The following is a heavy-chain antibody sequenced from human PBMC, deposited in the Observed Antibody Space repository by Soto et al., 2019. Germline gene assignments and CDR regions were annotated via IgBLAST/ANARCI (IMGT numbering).Heavy chain of an antibody. D-gene: IGHD6-19*01. CDR2: IYYSGGT. Sequence: SETLSLTCTVSGGSISSYYWSWIRQPPGKGLEWIGYIYYSGGTNYNPSLKSRVTISVDTSKNQFSLKLSSVTAADTAVYYCARAQKAVAGKPERYYYYYMDVWGKGTTVTVSS. CDR3: ARAQKAVAGKPERYYYYYMDV. J-gene: IGHJ6*03. CDR1: GGSISSYY. V-gene: IGHV4-59*01.